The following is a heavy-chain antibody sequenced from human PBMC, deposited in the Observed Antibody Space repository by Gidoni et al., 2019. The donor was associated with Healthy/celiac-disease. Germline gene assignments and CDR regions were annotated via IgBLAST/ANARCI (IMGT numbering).Heavy chain of an antibody. CDR2: ISYDGSNK. CDR1: GFTFSSYA. J-gene: IGHJ3*02. V-gene: IGHV3-30*01. D-gene: IGHD1-26*01. Sequence: QVQLVESGGGVVQPGRSLRLSCAASGFTFSSYAMHWVRQAPGKGLEWVAVISYDGSNKYYADSVKGRFTISRDNSKNTLYLQMNSLRAEDTAVYYCARGWELTTHDAFDIWGQGTMVTVSS. CDR3: ARGWELTTHDAFDI.